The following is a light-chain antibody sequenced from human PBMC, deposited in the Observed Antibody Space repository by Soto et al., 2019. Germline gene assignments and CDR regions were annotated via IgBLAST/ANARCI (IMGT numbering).Light chain of an antibody. J-gene: IGKJ5*01. CDR1: QSVSSY. CDR3: QQRSNWPIT. CDR2: DAS. V-gene: IGKV3-11*01. Sequence: EIVLTQSPVTLSLSPVERATLSCRASQSVSSYFAWYQQKPGQAPRLLIYDASNRATGIPARFSGSGSGTDFTLTISSLEPEDFAVYYCQQRSNWPITFGQGTRLEIK.